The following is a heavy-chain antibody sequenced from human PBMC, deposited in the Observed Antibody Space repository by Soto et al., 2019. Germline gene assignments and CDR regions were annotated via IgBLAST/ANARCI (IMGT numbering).Heavy chain of an antibody. CDR3: ARGEDVFLYYCMDV. J-gene: IGHJ6*04. V-gene: IGHV3-11*01. CDR2: ISRSGNTI. CDR1: GFKVSDYY. D-gene: IGHD3-10*02. Sequence: QAQLVESGGGLVKPGGSLTLSCAVSGFKVSDYYMSWIRQAPGKELDWVSVISRSGNTIHYADSVKGRFTISKDNAKNSLDLQMTSLSPEDTAVYYCARGEDVFLYYCMDVWGKGTTVTVSP.